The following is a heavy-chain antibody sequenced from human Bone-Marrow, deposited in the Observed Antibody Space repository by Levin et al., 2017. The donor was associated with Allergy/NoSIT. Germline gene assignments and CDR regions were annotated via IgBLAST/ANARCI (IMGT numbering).Heavy chain of an antibody. Sequence: GGSLRLSCAASDFNVSSAYMTWVRQAPGKGLEWLSVIYRGGSKHYADSVKGRFTISRDNSKNMVYLQMSSLRGEDTAMYYYARMKTGDLWFGLWGQGTLVNVSS. CDR1: DFNVSSAY. V-gene: IGHV3-53*01. D-gene: IGHD1-26*01. J-gene: IGHJ5*02. CDR3: ARMKTGDLWFGL. CDR2: IYRGGSK.